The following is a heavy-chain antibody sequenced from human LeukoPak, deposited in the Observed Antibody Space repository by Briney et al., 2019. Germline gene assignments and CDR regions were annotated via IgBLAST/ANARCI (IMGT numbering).Heavy chain of an antibody. CDR1: GYTFTDRY. D-gene: IGHD1-26*01. CDR2: IYPNGGGT. V-gene: IGHV1-2*02. J-gene: IGHJ3*02. CDR3: ARVFLGGGSQGNGFDM. Sequence: ASVKVSCKASGYTFTDRYIHWVRQAPGQGLEWMGWIYPNGGGTTYAQKFQGRVTMTRDTSITTAYLEVSRLTYDDTAQYYCARVFLGGGSQGNGFDMWGQGTVVTVSS.